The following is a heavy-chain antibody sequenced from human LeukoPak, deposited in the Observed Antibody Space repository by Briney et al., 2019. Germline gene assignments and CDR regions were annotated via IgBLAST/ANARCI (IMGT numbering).Heavy chain of an antibody. CDR2: IRSKANSYAT. V-gene: IGHV3-73*01. CDR3: AKDREVLLRTPDY. CDR1: GFTFSGSA. Sequence: GGSLRLSCAASGFTFSGSAMHWVRQASGKGLEWVGRIRSKANSYATAYAASVKGRFTISRDDSKNTLYLQMNSLRAEDTAEYYCAKDREVLLRTPDYWGQGTLVTVSS. D-gene: IGHD1-26*01. J-gene: IGHJ4*02.